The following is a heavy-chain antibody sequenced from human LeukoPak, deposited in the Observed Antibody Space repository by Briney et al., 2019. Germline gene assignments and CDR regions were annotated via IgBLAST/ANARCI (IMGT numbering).Heavy chain of an antibody. CDR1: GFTLDDYG. J-gene: IGHJ5*02. D-gene: IGHD3-3*01. CDR2: INWNGGST. V-gene: IGHV3-20*04. Sequence: GGSLRLSCAASGFTLDDYGMSWVGPAAGKGLEWVSGINWNGGSTGYADSVKGRFTISRDNAKNSLDLQMNSLRAEDTALYSCARVAIFGLFDPWGQGTPVTVSS. CDR3: ARVAIFGLFDP.